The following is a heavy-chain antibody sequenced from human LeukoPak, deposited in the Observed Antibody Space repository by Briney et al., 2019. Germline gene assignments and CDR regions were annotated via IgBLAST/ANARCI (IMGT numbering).Heavy chain of an antibody. CDR2: IIPILGIA. V-gene: IGHV1-69*04. D-gene: IGHD5-12*01. CDR3: ASEAERAYSGYDSPY. J-gene: IGHJ4*02. Sequence: SVKVSCKASGGTFSSYAISWVRQAPGQGLEWMGRIIPILGIANYAQKFQGRVKITADKSTSTAYMELSSLRSEDTAVYYCASEAERAYSGYDSPYWGQGTLVTVSS. CDR1: GGTFSSYA.